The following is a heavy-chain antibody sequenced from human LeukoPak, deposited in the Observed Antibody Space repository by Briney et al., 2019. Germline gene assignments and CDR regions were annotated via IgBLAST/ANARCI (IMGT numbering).Heavy chain of an antibody. J-gene: IGHJ3*02. CDR1: GFTVSSNY. CDR2: IYSGGST. Sequence: TGGSLRPSCAASGFTVSSNYMSWVRQAPGKGLEWVSVIYSGGSTYYADSVKGRFTISRDNSKNTLYLQMNSLRAEDTAVYYCASDPVAGRVSGAFDIWGQGTMVTVSS. V-gene: IGHV3-53*01. D-gene: IGHD6-19*01. CDR3: ASDPVAGRVSGAFDI.